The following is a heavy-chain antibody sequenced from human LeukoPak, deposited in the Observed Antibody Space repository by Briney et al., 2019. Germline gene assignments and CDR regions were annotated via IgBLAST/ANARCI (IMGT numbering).Heavy chain of an antibody. D-gene: IGHD3-22*01. V-gene: IGHV4-61*02. CDR3: ARYSYDSSGYYWDYFDY. CDR1: GGSISSGSYY. Sequence: SQTLSLTCTVSGGSISSGSYYWRWIPQPAGKGLEWIVRIYTSGSTNYNPSLKSRVTISVDTSKNQFSLKLSSVTAADTAVYYCARYSYDSSGYYWDYFDYWGQGTLVTVSS. CDR2: IYTSGST. J-gene: IGHJ4*02.